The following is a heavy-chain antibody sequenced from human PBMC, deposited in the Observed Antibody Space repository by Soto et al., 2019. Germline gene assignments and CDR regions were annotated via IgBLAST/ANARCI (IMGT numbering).Heavy chain of an antibody. CDR2: INAGNGNT. CDR1: GYTFTNYA. CDR3: ARAGYCSSTSCSDAFDI. J-gene: IGHJ3*02. Sequence: QVQLVQSGAEVKKPGASVKVSCKASGYTFTNYAMHWVRQAPGQRLEWMGWINAGNGNTQFSQKFQGRVTITRDTSASTAYMELSSLRSEDTAVYYCARAGYCSSTSCSDAFDIWGQGTMVTVSA. V-gene: IGHV1-3*01. D-gene: IGHD2-2*01.